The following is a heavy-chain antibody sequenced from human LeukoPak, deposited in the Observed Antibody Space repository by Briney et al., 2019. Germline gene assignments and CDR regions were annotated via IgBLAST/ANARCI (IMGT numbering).Heavy chain of an antibody. V-gene: IGHV3-33*01. J-gene: IGHJ4*02. Sequence: GALRLSCAASGFPFSSYGMHWVRQAPGKGLEWVAVIWYDGSNKYYADSVKGRFTISRDNSKNTLYLQMNSLRAEDTAVYYCASETYYGDYFDYWGQGTLVTVSS. CDR2: IWYDGSNK. CDR1: GFPFSSYG. D-gene: IGHD4-17*01. CDR3: ASETYYGDYFDY.